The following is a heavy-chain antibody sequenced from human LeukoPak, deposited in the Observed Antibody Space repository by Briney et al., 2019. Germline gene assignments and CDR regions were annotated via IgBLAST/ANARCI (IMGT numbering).Heavy chain of an antibody. J-gene: IGHJ4*02. Sequence: GASVKVSCKASGGTFSYYTISWVRQAPGQGLEWMGRIIPFLGITNYAQKFQGRVTITADKSTSTAYMELSSLRSEDTAVYYCARDEGIAAGYFDYWGQGTLVTVSS. CDR3: ARDEGIAAGYFDY. D-gene: IGHD6-13*01. CDR1: GGTFSYYT. CDR2: IIPFLGIT. V-gene: IGHV1-69*04.